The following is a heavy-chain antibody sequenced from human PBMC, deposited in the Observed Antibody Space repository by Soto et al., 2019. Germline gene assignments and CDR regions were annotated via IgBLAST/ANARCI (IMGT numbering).Heavy chain of an antibody. D-gene: IGHD5-12*01. V-gene: IGHV3-33*01. Sequence: GGSLRLSCAASGFTFSSYGMHWVRQAPDKGLEWVAVIWYDGSNKYYADSVKGRFTISRDNSKNTLYLQMNSLRAEDTAVYYCARGGIEMATITGAFDIWGQGTMVTVSS. J-gene: IGHJ3*02. CDR1: GFTFSSYG. CDR3: ARGGIEMATITGAFDI. CDR2: IWYDGSNK.